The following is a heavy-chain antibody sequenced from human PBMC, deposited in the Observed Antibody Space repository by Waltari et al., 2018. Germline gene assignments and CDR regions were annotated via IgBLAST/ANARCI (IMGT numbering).Heavy chain of an antibody. Sequence: EVQLVQSGVEVRKPGQSLKISCKGSGYSFTTYWIGWVRQMPGKGLEWMGIIYPCDFDTRYSPSFQSPVTLSADNSISPAYLQWSRLKASDTALYFCARAPTWTSSPYFLDHWGQGTLVTVSS. V-gene: IGHV5-51*01. D-gene: IGHD1-1*01. J-gene: IGHJ4*02. CDR2: IYPCDFDT. CDR3: ARAPTWTSSPYFLDH. CDR1: GYSFTTYW.